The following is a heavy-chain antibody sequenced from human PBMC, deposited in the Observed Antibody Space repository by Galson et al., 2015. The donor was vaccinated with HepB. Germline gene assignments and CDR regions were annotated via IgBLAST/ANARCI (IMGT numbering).Heavy chain of an antibody. V-gene: IGHV3-23*01. CDR3: AKSQNLSQLLYPPSDY. J-gene: IGHJ4*02. D-gene: IGHD2-2*02. CDR2: VSGSGDST. Sequence: SLRLSCAASGFIFNNYAMNWVRQAPGKGLEWVSTVSGSGDSTYYADSVKGRFTISRDNSKKTLYLQMNSLRAEDTAQYYCAKSQNLSQLLYPPSDYWGQGTLVTVSS. CDR1: GFIFNNYA.